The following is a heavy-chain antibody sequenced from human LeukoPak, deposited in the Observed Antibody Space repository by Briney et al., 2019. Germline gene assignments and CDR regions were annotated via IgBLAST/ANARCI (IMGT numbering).Heavy chain of an antibody. CDR1: GFTFSSNG. D-gene: IGHD6-13*01. CDR3: ARWGPEKTAGY. J-gene: IGHJ4*01. V-gene: IGHV3-33*01. Sequence: PGRSLRLSCVASGFTFSSNGMHWVRQAPGKGLEWVAVIWYDGSNKYYADSVKGRFTISRDNSKNTLWLQMNNLRAEDTAVYYCARWGPEKTAGYWGHGTLVTVSS. CDR2: IWYDGSNK.